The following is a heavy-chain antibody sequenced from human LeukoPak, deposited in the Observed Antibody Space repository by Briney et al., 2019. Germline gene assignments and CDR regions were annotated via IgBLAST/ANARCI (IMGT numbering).Heavy chain of an antibody. CDR1: GFTFSSYG. V-gene: IGHV3-30*02. CDR2: IRYDGSNK. CDR3: ARDSDIVVVIATSSFGY. J-gene: IGHJ4*02. Sequence: GGSLRLSCAASGFTFSSYGMHWVRQAPGKGLEWVAFIRYDGSNKYYADSVKGRFTISRDNSKNTLYLQMNSLRAEDTALYYCARDSDIVVVIATSSFGYWGQGTLVTVSS. D-gene: IGHD2-21*01.